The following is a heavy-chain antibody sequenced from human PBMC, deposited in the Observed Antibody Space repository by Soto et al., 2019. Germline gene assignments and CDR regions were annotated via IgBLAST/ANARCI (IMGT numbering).Heavy chain of an antibody. CDR3: ARPAAEESEFFDY. Sequence: QVQLVQSGAEVKKPGSSVKVSCKASGGIFSKFGISWVRQAPGQGLEWMGGIIPMFGTAHYAQKFQGRVTIIADESTTTVYMELSSLRSEDTDVYYCARPAAEESEFFDYWGQGTLVTVSS. J-gene: IGHJ4*02. V-gene: IGHV1-69*01. CDR1: GGIFSKFG. CDR2: IIPMFGTA. D-gene: IGHD6-25*01.